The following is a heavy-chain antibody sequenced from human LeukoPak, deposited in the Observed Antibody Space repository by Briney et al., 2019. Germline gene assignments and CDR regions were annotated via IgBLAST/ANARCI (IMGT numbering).Heavy chain of an antibody. CDR1: GFSFSNSW. J-gene: IGHJ4*02. CDR3: ARAPILL. V-gene: IGHV3-7*01. D-gene: IGHD2/OR15-2a*01. CDR2: IKPDGSEK. Sequence: GGSLRLSCAASGFSFSNSWMSWVRQAPGKGLEWVANIKPDGSEKYYVDSVKGRFTISRDNAKNSLYLQMNSLRAEDTAVYYCARAPILLWGQGTLVTVSS.